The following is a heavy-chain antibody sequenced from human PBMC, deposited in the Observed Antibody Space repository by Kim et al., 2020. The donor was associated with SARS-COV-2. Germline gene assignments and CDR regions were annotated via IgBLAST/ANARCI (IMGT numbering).Heavy chain of an antibody. CDR1: GGSFSGYY. Sequence: SETLSLTCAVYGGSFSGYYWSWIRQPPGKGLEWIGEINHSGSTNYNPSLKSRVTISVDTSKNQFSLKLSSVTAADTAVYYCARVRGYYDDSSGYYGRFD. CDR2: INHSGST. V-gene: IGHV4-34*01. CDR3: ARVRGYYDDSSGYYGRFD. J-gene: IGHJ4*01. D-gene: IGHD3-22*01.